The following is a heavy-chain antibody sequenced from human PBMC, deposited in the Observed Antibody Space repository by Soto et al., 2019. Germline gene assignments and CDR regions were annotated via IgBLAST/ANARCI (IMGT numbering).Heavy chain of an antibody. CDR2: VDPEDGET. Sequence: EVQLVQSGAEVKKPGATVKISCRVSGYIFTANYLYWVREAPGKGLLWMGLVDPEDGETRYSESLEGRVTMTADTSTNTAYLELRALTSEDTAMYYCATDMRGGYGIGLDSGGQGTLVTVST. D-gene: IGHD3-22*01. V-gene: IGHV1-69-2*01. J-gene: IGHJ4*02. CDR1: GYIFTANY. CDR3: ATDMRGGYGIGLDS.